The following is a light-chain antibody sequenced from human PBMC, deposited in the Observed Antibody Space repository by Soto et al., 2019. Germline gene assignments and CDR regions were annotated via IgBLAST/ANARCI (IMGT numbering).Light chain of an antibody. CDR2: DDS. Sequence: SYELTQSPSESVAPGQTARITCGGNNIGSKSVHWYQQKPGQAPVLVVYDDSDRPSGIPERFSGSNSGNTATLTISRVEAGDEADYCCQVWDSSYNHPYVFGIGTKVTVL. CDR3: QVWDSSYNHPYV. J-gene: IGLJ1*01. V-gene: IGLV3-21*02. CDR1: NIGSKS.